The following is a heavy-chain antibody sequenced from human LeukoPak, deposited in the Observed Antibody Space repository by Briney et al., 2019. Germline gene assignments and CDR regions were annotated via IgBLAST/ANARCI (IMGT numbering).Heavy chain of an antibody. CDR1: GGSISSGGYY. CDR3: AREEEGWFDP. Sequence: SETLSLTCTVSGGSISSGGYYWSWIRQPPGKGLEWIGYIYHSGSTYYNPSLKSRVTISVDRSKNQFSLKLSSVTAADTAVYYCAREEEGWFDPWGQGTLVTVSS. V-gene: IGHV4-30-2*01. J-gene: IGHJ5*02. CDR2: IYHSGST.